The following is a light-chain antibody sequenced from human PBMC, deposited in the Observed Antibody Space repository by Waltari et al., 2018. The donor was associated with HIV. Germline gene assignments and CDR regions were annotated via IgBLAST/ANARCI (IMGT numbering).Light chain of an antibody. V-gene: IGKV3-15*01. Sequence: EIVMTQSPATLSVFPGESATLSCRASQSISSNLAWYQHKPGQAPRPLIYGASTRATGIPARFTGSGSGTDFTLTISSLQSEDFVVYYCQQYADWPPLTFGGGTKVEIK. J-gene: IGKJ4*01. CDR2: GAS. CDR3: QQYADWPPLT. CDR1: QSISSN.